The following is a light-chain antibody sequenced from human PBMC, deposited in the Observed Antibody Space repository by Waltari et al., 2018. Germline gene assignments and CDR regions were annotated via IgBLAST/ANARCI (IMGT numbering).Light chain of an antibody. CDR1: QSVSRA. J-gene: IGKJ1*01. CDR2: GAS. CDR3: QHYVRLPAT. Sequence: EIMLTQSPGSLSSSPGERVTLSCRASQSVSRALAWYQQKPGQAPRLLIFGASNRATGIPDRFSGIGSETDVNLTSSRLEPGDFAVYYCQHYVRLPATFGRGTKVEIK. V-gene: IGKV3-20*01.